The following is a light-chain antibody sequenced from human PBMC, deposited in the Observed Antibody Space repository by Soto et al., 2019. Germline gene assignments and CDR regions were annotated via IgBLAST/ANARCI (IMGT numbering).Light chain of an antibody. Sequence: EIVMTQSPDTLSVSPGERSTLSCRASQSVTNNLAWYQQKPGQAPRLLIYDASSRATGIPDRFSGSGSGTDFTLTISRLEPEDFAVYYCQQYGSSPQAFGQGTKVDIK. V-gene: IGKV3-20*01. J-gene: IGKJ1*01. CDR2: DAS. CDR3: QQYGSSPQA. CDR1: QSVTNN.